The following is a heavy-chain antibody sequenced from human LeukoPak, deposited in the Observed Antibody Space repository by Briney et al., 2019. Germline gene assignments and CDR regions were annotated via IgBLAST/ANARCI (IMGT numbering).Heavy chain of an antibody. CDR2: IIPILGIA. Sequence: ASVKVPCKASGGTFSSYAISWVRQAPGQGLEWMGRIIPILGIANYAQKFQGRVTITADKSTSTAYMELSSLRSEDTAVYYCARASRGFDPWGQGTLVTVSS. V-gene: IGHV1-69*04. CDR1: GGTFSSYA. CDR3: ARASRGFDP. J-gene: IGHJ5*02.